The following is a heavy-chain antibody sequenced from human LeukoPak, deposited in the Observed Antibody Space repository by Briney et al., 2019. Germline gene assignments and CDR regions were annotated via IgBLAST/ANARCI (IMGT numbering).Heavy chain of an antibody. CDR1: GFTFTNYA. D-gene: IGHD6-19*01. CDR3: ARATSSSGWYEDAFDI. CDR2: TVGSRPDT. V-gene: IGHV3-23*01. Sequence: GGSLRLSCAASGFTFTNYAMSWVRQTPGKGLEWVAATVGSRPDTYHADSVKGRFTVSRDNSRNTLYLQMNSLRAEDTAVYYCARATSSSGWYEDAFDIWGQGTMVTVSS. J-gene: IGHJ3*02.